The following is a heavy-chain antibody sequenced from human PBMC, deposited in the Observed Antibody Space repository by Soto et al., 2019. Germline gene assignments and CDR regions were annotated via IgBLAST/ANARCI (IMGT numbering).Heavy chain of an antibody. CDR2: ISYDGSNK. CDR3: ARARMTTIDY. Sequence: GGSLRLSCAASGFTFSSYAMHWIRQAPGKGLEWVAVISYDGSNKYYADSVKGRFTISRDTSKNTRYLQMNSLRSEDTAVYYCARARMTTIDYWGQGTLGTVAS. V-gene: IGHV3-30-3*01. CDR1: GFTFSSYA. J-gene: IGHJ4*02. D-gene: IGHD4-17*01.